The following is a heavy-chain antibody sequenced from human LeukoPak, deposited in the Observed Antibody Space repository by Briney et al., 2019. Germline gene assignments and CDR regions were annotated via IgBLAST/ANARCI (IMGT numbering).Heavy chain of an antibody. CDR2: ISSGGGTA. CDR3: VRASGWFDP. Sequence: GGSLRLSCPASGFTFSNYAMHWVRQAPGKGLEYVSAISSGGGTAYYADSVKGRFTISRDTSKNTLYLQMTSLKPEDTALYYCVRASGWFDPWGQGTLVTVSS. D-gene: IGHD6-25*01. CDR1: GFTFSNYA. J-gene: IGHJ5*02. V-gene: IGHV3-64D*06.